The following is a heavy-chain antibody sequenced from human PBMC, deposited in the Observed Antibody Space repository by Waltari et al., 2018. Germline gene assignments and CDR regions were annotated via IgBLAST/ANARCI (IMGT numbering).Heavy chain of an antibody. J-gene: IGHJ4*02. CDR3: ARGTGSDYGDTNDY. Sequence: QVQLQQWGAGLLKPPETLSLTCAVYGGSFSGYYWSWIRQPPGKGLEWIGEINHSGSTNYNPSLKSRVTISVDTSKNQFSLKLSSVTAADTAVYYCARGTGSDYGDTNDYWGQGTLVTVSS. CDR1: GGSFSGYY. V-gene: IGHV4-34*01. D-gene: IGHD4-17*01. CDR2: INHSGST.